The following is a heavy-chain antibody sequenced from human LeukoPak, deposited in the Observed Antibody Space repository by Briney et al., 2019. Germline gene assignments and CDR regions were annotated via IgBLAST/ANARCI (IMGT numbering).Heavy chain of an antibody. CDR1: GYTFTSYG. J-gene: IGHJ6*03. CDR3: ARVLDFDFWSGPDYYYYMDV. Sequence: ASVKVSCKASGYTFTSYGISWVRQAPGQGLEWMGWISAYNGNTSYAQKLQGRVTMTTDTSTSTAYMELRSLRSDDTAVYYCARVLDFDFWSGPDYYYYMDVWGKGTTVTVSS. V-gene: IGHV1-18*01. D-gene: IGHD3-3*01. CDR2: ISAYNGNT.